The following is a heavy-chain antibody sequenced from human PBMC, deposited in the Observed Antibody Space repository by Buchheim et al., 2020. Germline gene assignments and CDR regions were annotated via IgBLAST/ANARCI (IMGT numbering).Heavy chain of an antibody. D-gene: IGHD1-1*01. V-gene: IGHV5-51*01. CDR3: ARHIGSTTGGVDY. J-gene: IGHJ4*02. Sequence: EVQLVQSGAEVKKPGDSLKISCQVSGYSFTSFWIGWVRQMPGRGLEWMGIIFPGDSDTKYSPSFQGQVTISADKSVETAYPQWGSLKASDTAMYYCARHIGSTTGGVDYWGQGTL. CDR2: IFPGDSDT. CDR1: GYSFTSFW.